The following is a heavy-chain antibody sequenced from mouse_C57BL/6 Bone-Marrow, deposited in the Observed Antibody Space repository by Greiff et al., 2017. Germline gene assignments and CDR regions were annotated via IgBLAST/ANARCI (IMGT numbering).Heavy chain of an antibody. CDR3: ARLYGSSLYYAMDY. CDR2: IYPYNGVS. CDR1: GYSFTGYY. D-gene: IGHD1-1*01. J-gene: IGHJ4*01. V-gene: IGHV1-31*01. Sequence: EVQGVESGPELVKPGASVKISCKASGYSFTGYYMHWVKQSHGNILDWIGYIYPYNGVSSYNQKFKGKATLTVDKSSSTAYMELRSLTSKDSAGYYCARLYGSSLYYAMDYWGQGTSVTVSS.